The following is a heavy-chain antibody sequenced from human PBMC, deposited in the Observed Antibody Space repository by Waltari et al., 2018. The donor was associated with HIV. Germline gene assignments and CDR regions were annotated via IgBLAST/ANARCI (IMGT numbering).Heavy chain of an antibody. D-gene: IGHD4-17*01. V-gene: IGHV1-18*01. Sequence: QVQLVQSGAEVKKPGASLKVSCKPSGYSFTRAGISWVRQAPGQGLEWIGWIRVYNDNTKYAQKIQDRLNMTTDSPTSTAYMELRSLRSDDKAVYYCARAPMTTVTSRGFDIWGPGTMVIVSS. CDR1: GYSFTRAG. CDR2: IRVYNDNT. J-gene: IGHJ3*02. CDR3: ARAPMTTVTSRGFDI.